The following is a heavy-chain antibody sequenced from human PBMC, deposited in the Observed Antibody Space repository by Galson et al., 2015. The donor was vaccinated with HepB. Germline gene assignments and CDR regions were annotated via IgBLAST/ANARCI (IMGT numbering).Heavy chain of an antibody. V-gene: IGHV3-11*06. J-gene: IGHJ4*02. Sequence: SLRLSCAASGFTFSDYYMSWLRQAPGKGLEWVSSISSSSSYIYYADSVKGRFTISRDNAKNSLYLQMNSLRAEDTAVYYCARDRLPYYDILTGTFDYWGQGTLVTVSS. CDR3: ARDRLPYYDILTGTFDY. CDR1: GFTFSDYY. D-gene: IGHD3-9*01. CDR2: ISSSSSYI.